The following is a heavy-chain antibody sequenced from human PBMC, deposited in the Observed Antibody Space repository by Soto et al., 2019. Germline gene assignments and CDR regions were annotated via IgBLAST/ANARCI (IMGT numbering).Heavy chain of an antibody. D-gene: IGHD2-21*01. V-gene: IGHV4-31*03. Sequence: QVQLQESGPGLVKPSQTLSLTCTVSGGSISSGGYYWNWIRQHPGKGLEWLGYIYSSGTTYYNPSLKSRVSISVSTYKNQSSLKLSSVTAADTAVYYCAASCVGCGGFNYYGMDVWGQGTTVTVSS. CDR2: IYSSGTT. CDR3: AASCVGCGGFNYYGMDV. CDR1: GGSISSGGYY. J-gene: IGHJ6*02.